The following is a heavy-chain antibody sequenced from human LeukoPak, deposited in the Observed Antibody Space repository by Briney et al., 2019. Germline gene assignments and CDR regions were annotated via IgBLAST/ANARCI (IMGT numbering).Heavy chain of an antibody. CDR3: ARAGYDSSGYHSQDFDY. J-gene: IGHJ4*02. D-gene: IGHD3-22*01. CDR2: INHSGST. V-gene: IGHV4-34*01. Sequence: SETLSLTCAVSGGSFSGYYGSWIRQPPGKGLEWIGEINHSGSTNYNPSLKSRVTISVDTSKNQFSLKLSSVTAADTAVYYCARAGYDSSGYHSQDFDYWGQGTLVTVSS. CDR1: GGSFSGYY.